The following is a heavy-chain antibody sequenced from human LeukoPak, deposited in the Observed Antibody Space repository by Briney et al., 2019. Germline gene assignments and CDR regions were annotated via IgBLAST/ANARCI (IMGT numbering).Heavy chain of an antibody. CDR1: GGSVNTTEIS. CDR2: LYYSGST. V-gene: IGHV4-39*01. D-gene: IGHD3-9*01. J-gene: IGHJ4*02. Sequence: PSETLSLTCTDSGGSVNTTEISWGWIRQPPGKGLQWVGNLYYSGSTSYHPSLNSRVTMSVDTSKNQFSLKMTSVTAADTAVYYCARLSKGRYFDYIFDYWGQGSLVTVSS. CDR3: ARLSKGRYFDYIFDY.